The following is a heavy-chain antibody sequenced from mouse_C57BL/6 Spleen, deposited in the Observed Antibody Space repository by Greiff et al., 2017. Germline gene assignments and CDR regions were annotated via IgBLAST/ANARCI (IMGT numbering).Heavy chain of an antibody. CDR2: IDPSDSET. Sequence: VQLQQPGAELVRPGSSVKLSCKASGYTFTSYWMHWVKQRPIQGLEWIGNIDPSDSETHYNQKFKDKATLTVDKSSSTAYMQLSSLTSEDSAVYYCARLGAGTGGYFDYWGQGTTLTVSS. J-gene: IGHJ2*01. D-gene: IGHD4-1*01. CDR3: ARLGAGTGGYFDY. CDR1: GYTFTSYW. V-gene: IGHV1-52*01.